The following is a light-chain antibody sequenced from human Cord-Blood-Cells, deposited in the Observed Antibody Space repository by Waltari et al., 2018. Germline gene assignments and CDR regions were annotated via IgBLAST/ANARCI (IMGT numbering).Light chain of an antibody. Sequence: QSALTQPASVSGSPGQSTTISCTGTSSDAGGYNYVSWYQQHPGKAPKLMIYEVSKRPSGVSNRFSGSKSGNTASLTISGLQAEDEADYYCSSYTSSSTWVFGGGTKLTVL. J-gene: IGLJ3*02. CDR3: SSYTSSSTWV. V-gene: IGLV2-14*01. CDR2: EVS. CDR1: SSDAGGYNY.